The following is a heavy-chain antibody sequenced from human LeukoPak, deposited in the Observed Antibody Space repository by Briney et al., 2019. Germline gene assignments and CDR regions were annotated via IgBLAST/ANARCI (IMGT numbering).Heavy chain of an antibody. CDR1: GGTFSSNA. CDR3: ARVATNEEYYFDY. J-gene: IGHJ4*02. CDR2: IIPIFGTA. V-gene: IGHV1-69*05. D-gene: IGHD1-1*01. Sequence: SVKVSCKASGGTFSSNAISWVRQAPGQGLEWMGGIIPIFGTANYAQKFQGRVTITTDESTSTAYMELSSLRSEDTAVYYCARVATNEEYYFDYWGQGTLVTVSS.